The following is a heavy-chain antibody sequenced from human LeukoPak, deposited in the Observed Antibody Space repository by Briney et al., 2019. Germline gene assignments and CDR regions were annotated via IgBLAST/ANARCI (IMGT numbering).Heavy chain of an antibody. J-gene: IGHJ5*02. CDR1: VYTFTSHD. CDR3: TLYNH. V-gene: IGHV1-3*03. Sequence: GASVKVSCKASVYTFTSHDMHWVRQAPGQRLEWMGCINTDNGNTKYSQEFQGRVTITRDTSASTAYMELSSLRSEDFAMYFCTLYNHWGQGTLVTVSS. CDR2: INTDNGNT. D-gene: IGHD2-2*02.